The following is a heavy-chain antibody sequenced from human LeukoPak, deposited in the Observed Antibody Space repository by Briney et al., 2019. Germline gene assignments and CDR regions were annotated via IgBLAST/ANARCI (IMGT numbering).Heavy chain of an antibody. J-gene: IGHJ4*02. CDR3: ASFTMISLHW. D-gene: IGHD3-22*01. Sequence: GGSLRLSCAASGFTFSSYDMNWVRQAPGKGLEWVSYISSSSSAIYYADSVKGRFTISRDNAKNSLYLQMNSLSAEDTAVYYCASFTMISLHWWGQGTLVTVSS. V-gene: IGHV3-48*04. CDR2: ISSSSSAI. CDR1: GFTFSSYD.